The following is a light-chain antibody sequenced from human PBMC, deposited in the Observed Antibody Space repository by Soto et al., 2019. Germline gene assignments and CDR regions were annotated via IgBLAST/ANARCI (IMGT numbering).Light chain of an antibody. CDR2: DVS. CDR3: CSYTTSNTRQIV. V-gene: IGLV2-14*03. Sequence: QSALTQPASLSGAPGQSITISCTGTSREVGGYIYVSWYQHHPGKAPKLLIYDVSNRPSVVSNHFSGSKSGNSASLTISGLQPEDEADYYCCSYTTSNTRQIVFGTGTKATVL. J-gene: IGLJ1*01. CDR1: SREVGGYIY.